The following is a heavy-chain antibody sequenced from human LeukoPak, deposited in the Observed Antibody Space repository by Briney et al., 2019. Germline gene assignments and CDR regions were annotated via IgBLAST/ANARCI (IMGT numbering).Heavy chain of an antibody. CDR1: GGSITSNSYY. CDR2: LYYTGST. CDR3: ARAIYDSSGFYQDYAFDI. Sequence: PSETLSLTRTVSGGSITSNSYYWAWIRQPPGKGLEWIGSLYYTGSTNYSPSLKSRVTISGDTSKNQFSLKLNSVTAADTAVYYCARAIYDSSGFYQDYAFDIWGQGTMVTVSS. V-gene: IGHV4-39*01. J-gene: IGHJ3*02. D-gene: IGHD3-22*01.